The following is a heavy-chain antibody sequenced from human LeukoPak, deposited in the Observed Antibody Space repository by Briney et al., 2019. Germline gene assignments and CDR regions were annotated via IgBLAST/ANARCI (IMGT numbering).Heavy chain of an antibody. CDR2: VSVSGGST. Sequence: GGSLRLSCAASGFTFSRYALNWARQAPGKGLEWLSTVSVSGGSTYYADSVKGRFTISRDNSENTLYLQMNSLRAEDTAVYYCAKDVKAGSGDHYFDYWGQGTLVTVSS. CDR3: AKDVKAGSGDHYFDY. V-gene: IGHV3-23*01. J-gene: IGHJ4*02. CDR1: GFTFSRYA. D-gene: IGHD3-3*01.